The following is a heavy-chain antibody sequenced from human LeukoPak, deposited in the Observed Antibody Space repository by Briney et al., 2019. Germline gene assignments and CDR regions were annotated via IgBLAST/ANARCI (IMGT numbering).Heavy chain of an antibody. D-gene: IGHD1-26*01. CDR1: GFTFSSYA. CDR2: ISGSGGST. J-gene: IGHJ6*02. CDR3: AKDGRVEYYYYGMDV. Sequence: GGSLRLSCAASGFTFSSYAMSWVRQAPGQGLEWVSAISGSGGSTYYADSVKGRFTISRDNSKNTLYLQMNSLRAEDTAVYYCAKDGRVEYYYYGMDVWGQGTTVTVSS. V-gene: IGHV3-23*01.